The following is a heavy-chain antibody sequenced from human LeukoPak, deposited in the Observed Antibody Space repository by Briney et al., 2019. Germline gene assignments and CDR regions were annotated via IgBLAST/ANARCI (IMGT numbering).Heavy chain of an antibody. J-gene: IGHJ4*02. CDR2: VYYSGNT. Sequence: SETLSLTCSVSGGSISTYYYSWIRQPPGKGLEWIGYVYYSGNTNYNPSLKSRVTISLDTSKNQLSLKMTSVTAADTAMYYCAGGPESYYFDYWGQGTLVTVSS. CDR3: AGGPESYYFDY. CDR1: GGSISTYY. V-gene: IGHV4-59*01.